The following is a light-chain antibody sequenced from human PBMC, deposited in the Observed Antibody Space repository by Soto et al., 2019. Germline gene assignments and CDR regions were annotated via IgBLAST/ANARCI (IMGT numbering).Light chain of an antibody. CDR1: QSVSSRF. J-gene: IGKJ3*01. V-gene: IGKV3-20*01. Sequence: EIVLTQSPGTLSLAPGERATLSCRASQSVSSRFFAWYQQRPGQAPRLLIYGTSDRATAIPARFSGSGSGTDFTLTISRLEPEDFAVYYCQQYDSLPFTFGPGTKVDIK. CDR3: QQYDSLPFT. CDR2: GTS.